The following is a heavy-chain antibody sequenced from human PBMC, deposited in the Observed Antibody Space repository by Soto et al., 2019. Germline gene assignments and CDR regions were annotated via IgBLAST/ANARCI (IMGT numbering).Heavy chain of an antibody. V-gene: IGHV4-39*01. J-gene: IGHJ4*02. CDR3: ARHVTGTQGLGPYFDY. CDR2: IYYSGST. D-gene: IGHD1-20*01. CDR1: GGSISSSSYY. Sequence: SETLSLTCTVSGGSISSSSYYWGWIRQPPGKGLEWIGSIYYSGSTYYNPSLKSRVTISVDTSKNQFSLKLSSVTAADTAVYYCARHVTGTQGLGPYFDYWGQGTLVTVSS.